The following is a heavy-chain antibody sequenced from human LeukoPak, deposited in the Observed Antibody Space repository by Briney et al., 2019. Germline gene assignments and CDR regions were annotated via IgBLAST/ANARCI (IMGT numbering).Heavy chain of an antibody. Sequence: GRSLRLSCAASGFTFSSYGMHWVRQAPGKGLEWVAVISYDGSNKYYADSVKGRFTISRDNSKNTLYLQMNSLRAEDTAVYYCARDPYGMDVWGQGTTVTVSS. CDR2: ISYDGSNK. V-gene: IGHV3-30*03. CDR1: GFTFSSYG. CDR3: ARDPYGMDV. J-gene: IGHJ6*02.